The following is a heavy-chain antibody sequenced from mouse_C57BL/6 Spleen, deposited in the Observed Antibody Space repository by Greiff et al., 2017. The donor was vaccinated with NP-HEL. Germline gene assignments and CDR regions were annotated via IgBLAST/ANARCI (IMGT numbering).Heavy chain of an antibody. CDR1: EYEFPSHD. J-gene: IGHJ4*01. Sequence: EVRLVESGGGLVQPGESLKLSCESNEYEFPSHDMSWVRKTPEKRLELVAAINSDGGSTYYPDTMERRFIISRDNTKKTLYLQMSSLRSEDTALYYCARRSYDYDGGAMDYWGQGTSVTVSS. V-gene: IGHV5-2*01. CDR3: ARRSYDYDGGAMDY. D-gene: IGHD2-4*01. CDR2: INSDGGST.